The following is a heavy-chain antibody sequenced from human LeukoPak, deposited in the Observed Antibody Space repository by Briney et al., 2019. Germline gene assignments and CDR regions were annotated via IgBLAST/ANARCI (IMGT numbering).Heavy chain of an antibody. V-gene: IGHV1-18*04. CDR1: GYTFTSYG. Sequence: ASVKVSCKASGYTFTSYGISWVRQAPGQGLEWMGWISAYNGNTNYAQKLQGRVTMTTDTSTSTAYMELRSLRSDDTAVYYCARVVIAVAGSYYYYDGMDVWGKGTTVTVSS. CDR3: ARVVIAVAGSYYYYDGMDV. J-gene: IGHJ6*04. CDR2: ISAYNGNT. D-gene: IGHD6-19*01.